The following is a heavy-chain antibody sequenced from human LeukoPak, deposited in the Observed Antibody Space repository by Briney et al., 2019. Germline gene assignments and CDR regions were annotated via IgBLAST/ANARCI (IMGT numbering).Heavy chain of an antibody. J-gene: IGHJ4*02. CDR2: ISYDGNDGSSE. Sequence: GGSLRLSCAISGFTFSSYSMHWVRQAPGKGLEWVAVISYDGNDGSSEYYADSVKGRFTISRDNSKNTLYLQMNSLRAEDTAMYYCARGSGYSYGFTGRERTKSRLDYWGQGTLVTVSS. CDR1: GFTFSSYS. D-gene: IGHD5-18*01. CDR3: ARGSGYSYGFTGRERTKSRLDY. V-gene: IGHV3-30*04.